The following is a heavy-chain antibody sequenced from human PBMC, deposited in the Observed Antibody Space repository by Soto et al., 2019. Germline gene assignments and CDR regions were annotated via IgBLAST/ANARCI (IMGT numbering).Heavy chain of an antibody. D-gene: IGHD2-2*01. J-gene: IGHJ4*02. Sequence: QVQLVQSGAEVKKPGSSVKVSCKASGGTFSSYAISWVRQAPGQGLEWMGGIIPIFGTANYAQKFQGRVTITADESTSKAYMELSSLRSEDTAVYYCAIHGGGYCSSTSCYLLDYWGQGTLVTVSS. CDR3: AIHGGGYCSSTSCYLLDY. CDR1: GGTFSSYA. V-gene: IGHV1-69*01. CDR2: IIPIFGTA.